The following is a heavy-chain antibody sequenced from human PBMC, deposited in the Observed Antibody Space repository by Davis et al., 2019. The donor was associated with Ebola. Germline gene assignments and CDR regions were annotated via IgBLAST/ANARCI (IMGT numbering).Heavy chain of an antibody. CDR3: ARGGGFGGYGMDV. D-gene: IGHD3-10*01. CDR2: INYSGST. V-gene: IGHV4-34*01. J-gene: IGHJ6*02. CDR1: GGSFSGYY. Sequence: MPSETLSLTCAVYGGSFSGYYWTWIRQPPGKGLEWIGEINYSGSTNYNPSLKSRVTISVDTSKNQFSLKLSYVTAADTAVYYCARGGGFGGYGMDVWGQGTTVTVSS.